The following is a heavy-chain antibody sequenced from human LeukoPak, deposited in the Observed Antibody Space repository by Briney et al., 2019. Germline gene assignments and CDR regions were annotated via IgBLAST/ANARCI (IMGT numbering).Heavy chain of an antibody. J-gene: IGHJ3*02. Sequence: SETLSLTCTVSGGSISSYYWSWIRQPPGKGLEWIGYIYYSGSTNYNPSLKSRVTISVDTSKNQFSLKLSSVTAADTAVYYRARNTYYYGSGSYFPDAFDIWGQGTMVTVSS. CDR2: IYYSGST. CDR1: GGSISSYY. V-gene: IGHV4-59*01. CDR3: ARNTYYYGSGSYFPDAFDI. D-gene: IGHD3-10*01.